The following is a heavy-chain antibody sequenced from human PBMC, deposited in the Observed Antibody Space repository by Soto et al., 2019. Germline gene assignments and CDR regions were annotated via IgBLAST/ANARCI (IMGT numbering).Heavy chain of an antibody. CDR3: VREYRYCGGGSCKTWSGGVDI. CDR1: GFPFSDYA. J-gene: IGHJ3*02. V-gene: IGHV3-64*01. Sequence: EVQLVESGGGLVQPGGSLRLSCAASGFPFSDYAMHWVRQAPGKGLECVSAISTDGGSKSYPNSVRGRFTVSRDNSKNTLYLQMGSLRPEDTAVYYCVREYRYCGGGSCKTWSGGVDIWGQGIMVTVSS. CDR2: ISTDGGSK. D-gene: IGHD2-15*01.